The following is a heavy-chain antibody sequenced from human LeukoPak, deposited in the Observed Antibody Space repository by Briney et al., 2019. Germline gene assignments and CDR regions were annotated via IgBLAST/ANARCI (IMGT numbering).Heavy chain of an antibody. CDR3: GKAGRGGAITMIRGVKGDYYYMDV. CDR2: ISGSGGTT. Sequence: GGSLRPSCAASGFTFSSYGMSWVRQAPGKGLEWVSAISGSGGTTYYADSVKGRFTFSRDHSKNTLYLQMNSLGAEDTAVYYCGKAGRGGAITMIRGVKGDYYYMDVWGKGTTVTISS. D-gene: IGHD3-10*01. V-gene: IGHV3-23*01. CDR1: GFTFSSYG. J-gene: IGHJ6*03.